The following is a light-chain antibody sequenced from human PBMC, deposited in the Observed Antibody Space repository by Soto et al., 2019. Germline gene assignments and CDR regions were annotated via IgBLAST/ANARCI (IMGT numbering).Light chain of an antibody. Sequence: QSVLTQPPSASGTPGQRVTISCSGSNSNIGTNTVNWYQQLPGTAPRLLIYTNNQRPSGVPQRFSGSKSGTSATLGITGFQTGDEADYYCGSWDSSLSAYVFGTGTKVTVL. CDR3: GSWDSSLSAYV. CDR2: TNN. J-gene: IGLJ1*01. CDR1: NSNIGTNT. V-gene: IGLV1-44*01.